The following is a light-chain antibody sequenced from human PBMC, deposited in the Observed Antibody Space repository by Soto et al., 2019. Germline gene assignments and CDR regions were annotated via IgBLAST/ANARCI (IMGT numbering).Light chain of an antibody. Sequence: EIVLTHSPATLSLSPGERATLSCGASQSVSSSYLAWYQQKPGLAPRLLIYDASYRATGIPDRFSGSGSGTDFTLTISRLEPEDFAVYYCQQYVSSPTFGQGTRLEIK. J-gene: IGKJ5*01. CDR3: QQYVSSPT. V-gene: IGKV3D-20*01. CDR1: QSVSSSY. CDR2: DAS.